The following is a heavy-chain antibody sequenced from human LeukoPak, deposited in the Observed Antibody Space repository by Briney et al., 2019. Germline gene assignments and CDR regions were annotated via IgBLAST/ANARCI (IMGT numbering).Heavy chain of an antibody. J-gene: IGHJ4*02. CDR2: ISSSGSTI. V-gene: IGHV3-48*03. D-gene: IGHD1-26*01. Sequence: GGSLRLSCAASGFTFSSYEMNWVRQAPGKGLEWVSYISSSGSTIYYADSVKGRFTISRDNAKNSLYLQMNSLRAEDTAAYYCARDQGVGATGGFDYWGQGTLVTVSS. CDR1: GFTFSSYE. CDR3: ARDQGVGATGGFDY.